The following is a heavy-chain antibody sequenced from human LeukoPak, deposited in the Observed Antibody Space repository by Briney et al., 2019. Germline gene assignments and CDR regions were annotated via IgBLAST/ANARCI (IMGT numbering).Heavy chain of an antibody. D-gene: IGHD3-10*01. J-gene: IGHJ6*03. Sequence: ASVKVSCKASGYTFTSYAMNWVRQAPGQGLEWMGWINTNTGNPTYAQGFTGRFVFSLDTSVSTAYLQISSLKAEDTAVYYCARSTMVRGVRAPLYYYYMDVWGKGTTVTVS. CDR3: ARSTMVRGVRAPLYYYYMDV. CDR1: GYTFTSYA. CDR2: INTNTGNP. V-gene: IGHV7-4-1*02.